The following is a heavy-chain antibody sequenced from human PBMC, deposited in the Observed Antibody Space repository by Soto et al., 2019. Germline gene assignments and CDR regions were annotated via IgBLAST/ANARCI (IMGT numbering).Heavy chain of an antibody. CDR1: GYTFTSYY. Sequence: QVQLVQSGAEVKKPGASVKVSCKASGYTFTSYYMHWVRQAPGQGLEWMGIINPSGGSTSYAQKYQGRVTMTRDTPTSTVYMELSSLRSEDTAVYYCARAEGYCSSTSCSYYCYYGMDVWGQGTTVTVSS. CDR3: ARAEGYCSSTSCSYYCYYGMDV. J-gene: IGHJ6*02. D-gene: IGHD2-2*01. CDR2: INPSGGST. V-gene: IGHV1-46*01.